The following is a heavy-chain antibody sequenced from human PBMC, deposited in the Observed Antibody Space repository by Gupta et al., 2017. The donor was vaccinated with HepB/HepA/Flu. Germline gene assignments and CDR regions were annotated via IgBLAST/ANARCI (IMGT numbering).Heavy chain of an antibody. Sequence: QVRLQESIPALVKPSETLSLSCTVSGVSITSYYWSWIRQSPGKGLEWIGYADSSGNTNYGPSLKSRVSISVDTSKNQFSRGLTXVXAADTAXYFCAREGDYKYYYYIDVWGTVTSVTVSS. CDR2: ADSSGNT. V-gene: IGHV4-59*01. J-gene: IGHJ6*03. CDR3: AREGDYKYYYYIDV. D-gene: IGHD4-4*01. CDR1: GVSITSYY.